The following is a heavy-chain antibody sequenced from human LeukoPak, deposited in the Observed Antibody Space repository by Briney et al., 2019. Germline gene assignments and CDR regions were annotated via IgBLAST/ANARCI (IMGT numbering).Heavy chain of an antibody. CDR2: ISAYNGNT. CDR3: AREDCSSTSCYGGFDY. Sequence: ASVKVSCKASGYTFTSYGISWVRQAPGQGLEWMGWISAYNGNTNYARKLQGRVTMTTDTSTSTAYMELRSLRSDDTAVYYCAREDCSSTSCYGGFDYWGQGTLVTVSS. CDR1: GYTFTSYG. V-gene: IGHV1-18*04. D-gene: IGHD2-2*01. J-gene: IGHJ4*02.